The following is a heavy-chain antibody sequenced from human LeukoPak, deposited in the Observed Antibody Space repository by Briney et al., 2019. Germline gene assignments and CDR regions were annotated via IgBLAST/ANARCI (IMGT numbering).Heavy chain of an antibody. D-gene: IGHD4-17*01. CDR3: AKDNGDYGFDY. CDR2: LSGSGGST. Sequence: ETLSLTCTVSGGSISSYSWSWVRQAPGKGLEWVSALSGSGGSTYYADSVKGRFTISRDNSKNTLYLQMSSLRAEDTAVYYCAKDNGDYGFDYWGQGTLATVSS. CDR1: GGSISSYS. J-gene: IGHJ4*02. V-gene: IGHV3-23*01.